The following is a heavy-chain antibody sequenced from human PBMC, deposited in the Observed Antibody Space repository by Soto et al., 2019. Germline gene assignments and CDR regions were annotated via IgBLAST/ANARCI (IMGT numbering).Heavy chain of an antibody. V-gene: IGHV3-23*01. D-gene: IGHD6-19*01. CDR2: ISGSGGST. J-gene: IGHJ4*02. CDR3: AKDLDSSGWYDVPD. CDR1: GFTFSSYA. Sequence: EVQLLESGGGLVQPGGSLRLSCAASGFTFSSYAMSWVRQAPGKGLEWVSAISGSGGSTYYADSVNGRFTISRDNSKNTLYLQMNSLRAEYTAVYYCAKDLDSSGWYDVPDWGQGTLVTVSS.